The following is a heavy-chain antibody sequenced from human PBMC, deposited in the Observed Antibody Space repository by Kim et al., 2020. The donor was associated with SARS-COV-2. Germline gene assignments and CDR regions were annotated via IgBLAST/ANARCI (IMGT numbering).Heavy chain of an antibody. D-gene: IGHD6-6*01. J-gene: IGHJ4*02. V-gene: IGHV3-33*01. CDR1: GFTFSSYG. CDR3: ARDLVPYSSSSDSVDY. CDR2: IWYDGSNK. Sequence: GGSLRLSCAASGFTFSSYGMHWVRQAPGKGLEWVAVIWYDGSNKYYADSVKGRFTISRDNSKNTLYLQMNSLRAEDTAVYYCARDLVPYSSSSDSVDYWGQGTLVTVSS.